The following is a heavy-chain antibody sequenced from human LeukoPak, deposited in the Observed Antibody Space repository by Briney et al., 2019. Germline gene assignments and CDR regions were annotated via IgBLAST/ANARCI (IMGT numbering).Heavy chain of an antibody. CDR3: ATEDLGDLEY. J-gene: IGHJ4*02. CDR1: GYTFTGYY. Sequence: ASVKVSCKAAGYTFTGYYMHWVRQAPGQGLEWMGWNKPNSGGANSIKKFQSRVTMNRDTSISTHYMELSRLTSDDTAVYYCATEDLGDLEYWGQGTLVTVSS. D-gene: IGHD3-16*01. V-gene: IGHV1-2*02. CDR2: NKPNSGGA.